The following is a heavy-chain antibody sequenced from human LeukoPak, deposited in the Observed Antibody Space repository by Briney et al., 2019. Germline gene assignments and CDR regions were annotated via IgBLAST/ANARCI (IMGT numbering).Heavy chain of an antibody. CDR1: VFTFSNAW. CDR2: IQNKTEGGPT. CDR3: TTDPGLVRYFDH. D-gene: IGHD6-19*01. Sequence: GRSLSLSRASSVFTFSNAWVNGVRQPRGRGGEGVGGIQNKTEGGPTDDAARVKGSFTIQRHDQKNTLYVQGKSVKTEDTGVYYCTTDPGLVRYFDHWGQGTRVPVPS. J-gene: IGHJ4*02. V-gene: IGHV3-15*07.